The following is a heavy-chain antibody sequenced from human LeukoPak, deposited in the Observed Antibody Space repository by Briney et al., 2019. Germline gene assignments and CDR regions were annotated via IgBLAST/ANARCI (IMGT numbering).Heavy chain of an antibody. D-gene: IGHD6-19*01. J-gene: IGHJ6*03. V-gene: IGHV4-59*01. Sequence: SETLSLTCTVSGGSISNYYWSWIRQPPGKGLEWLGYVFYTGYTHYNPSLKRRITISVDTPKNQFSLKLSSVTAADTAVYYCARETTTRGVIAGAGPKSYIYYMAVGGKGTTVT. CDR3: ARETTTRGVIAGAGPKSYIYYMAV. CDR1: GGSISNYY. CDR2: VFYTGYT.